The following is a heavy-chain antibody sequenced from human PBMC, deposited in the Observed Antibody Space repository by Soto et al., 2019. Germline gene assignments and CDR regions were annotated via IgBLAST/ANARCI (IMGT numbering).Heavy chain of an antibody. J-gene: IGHJ4*02. V-gene: IGHV3-21*01. Sequence: PGGSLRLSCAASGFTFSSYSMNWVRQAPGKGLEWVSSISSSSSYIYYADSVKGRFTISRDNAKNSLYLQMNSLRAEDTAVYYCARMRGYCSGGSCYSGGFAFDYWGQGPLVAVPS. CDR1: GFTFSSYS. CDR2: ISSSSSYI. D-gene: IGHD2-15*01. CDR3: ARMRGYCSGGSCYSGGFAFDY.